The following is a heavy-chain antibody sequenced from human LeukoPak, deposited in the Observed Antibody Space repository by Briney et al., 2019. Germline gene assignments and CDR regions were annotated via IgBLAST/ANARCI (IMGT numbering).Heavy chain of an antibody. V-gene: IGHV4-4*07. CDR1: GGSISSYY. J-gene: IGHJ4*02. D-gene: IGHD1-20*01. CDR2: IYTSGST. CDR3: ASSSGLTAFDY. Sequence: SETLSLTCTVSGGSISSYYWGWIRQPSGKGLEWIGRIYTSGSTNYNPSLKSRVTMSVATTKNQFSLKLSSVTAADTAVYYCASSSGLTAFDYWGQGTLVTVSS.